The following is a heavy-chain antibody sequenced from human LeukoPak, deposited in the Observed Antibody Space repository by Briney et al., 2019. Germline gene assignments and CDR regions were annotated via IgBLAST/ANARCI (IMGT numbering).Heavy chain of an antibody. J-gene: IGHJ4*02. V-gene: IGHV4-59*01. CDR3: ARGGRDSVVLFDY. CDR1: GGSISSYY. D-gene: IGHD6-6*01. Sequence: KPSETLSLTCNVSGGSISSYYWSWIRQPPGKGLEWIGYIYYSGSTNYNPSLKSRVTISVDTSKNQFSLKLSSVTAADTAVYYCARGGRDSVVLFDYWGQGTLVTVSS. CDR2: IYYSGST.